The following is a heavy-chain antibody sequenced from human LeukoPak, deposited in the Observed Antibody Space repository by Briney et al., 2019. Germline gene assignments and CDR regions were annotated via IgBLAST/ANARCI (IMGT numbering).Heavy chain of an antibody. CDR3: AKVIGPAPTSTWVDY. CDR2: ISGSGGNT. J-gene: IGHJ4*02. D-gene: IGHD2/OR15-2a*01. CDR1: GFTFSSYA. V-gene: IGHV3-23*01. Sequence: GGSLRLSCAASGFTFSSYAMSWVRQAPGKGLEWVSAISGSGGNTYYADSVKGRFTVSRDNSKNTLYLQMNSLRAEDTAVYYCAKVIGPAPTSTWVDYWGQGTLVTVPS.